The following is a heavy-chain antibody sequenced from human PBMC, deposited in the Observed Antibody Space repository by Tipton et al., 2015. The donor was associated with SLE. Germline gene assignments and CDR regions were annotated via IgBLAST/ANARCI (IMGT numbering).Heavy chain of an antibody. CDR2: ITRTSNYI. Sequence: GSLRLSCEASGFTFSAYAMSWVRQAPGKGLEWVSSITRTSNYIYYADSVKGRFAISRDNAKKTLYLQMNFLRVEDTAVYYCGRGLYSESSVGMDVWGQGTTVTVSS. CDR1: GFTFSAYA. J-gene: IGHJ6*02. CDR3: GRGLYSESSVGMDV. D-gene: IGHD3-10*01. V-gene: IGHV3-21*01.